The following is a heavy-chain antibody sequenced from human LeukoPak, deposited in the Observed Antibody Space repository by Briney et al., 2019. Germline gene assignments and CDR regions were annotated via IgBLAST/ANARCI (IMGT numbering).Heavy chain of an antibody. J-gene: IGHJ4*02. D-gene: IGHD1-1*01. CDR2: ISTSGDRT. Sequence: GGSLRLSCAASGFTFSNYGMSWVRQAPGKGLEWVSGISTSGDRTYYADSVKGRFPISRDNSKNTLSLQMNSLRDDDTAVYYCVKGGTSGTTGYFDHWGQGALVTVSS. CDR1: GFTFSNYG. V-gene: IGHV3-23*01. CDR3: VKGGTSGTTGYFDH.